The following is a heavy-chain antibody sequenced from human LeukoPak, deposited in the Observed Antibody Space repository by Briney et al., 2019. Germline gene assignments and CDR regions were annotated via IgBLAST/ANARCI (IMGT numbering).Heavy chain of an antibody. Sequence: SETLSLTCTVSGGSISSYYWSWIRQPPGKGLEWIGYIYTSGSTNYNPSLKSRVTISVDTSKNQFSLKLSSVTAADMAVYYCARHTGQFGFNWFDPWGQGTLVTVSS. J-gene: IGHJ5*02. CDR1: GGSISSYY. D-gene: IGHD3-10*01. CDR2: IYTSGST. CDR3: ARHTGQFGFNWFDP. V-gene: IGHV4-4*09.